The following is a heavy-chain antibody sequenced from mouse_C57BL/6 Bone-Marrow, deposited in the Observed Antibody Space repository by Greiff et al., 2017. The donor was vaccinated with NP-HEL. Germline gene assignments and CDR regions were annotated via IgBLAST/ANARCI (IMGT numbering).Heavy chain of an antibody. D-gene: IGHD2-2*01. V-gene: IGHV5-6*01. CDR1: GFTFTSYG. J-gene: IGHJ3*01. CDR2: ISSGGSYT. CDR3: ARQRVWLRLEAWFAY. Sequence: EVQLVESGGDLVKPGGSLKLSCAASGFTFTSYGMSWVRQTPDQRLEWVATISSGGSYTYYPDSVKGRFTITRDNAKNTLYLQMSSLKSEDTAMYYCARQRVWLRLEAWFAYWGQGTLVTVSA.